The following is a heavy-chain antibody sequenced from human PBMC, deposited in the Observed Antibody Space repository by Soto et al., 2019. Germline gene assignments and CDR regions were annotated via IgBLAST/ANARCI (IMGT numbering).Heavy chain of an antibody. CDR2: IYSGGST. V-gene: IGHV3-66*01. CDR1: GFTVSSNY. D-gene: IGHD3-3*01. CDR3: AREGGEWSRRNYGMDV. J-gene: IGHJ6*02. Sequence: GGSLRLSCAASGFTVSSNYMSWVRQAPGKGLEWVLVIYSGGSTYYADSVKGRFTISRHNSKNTLYLQMNSLRAEDTAVYYCAREGGEWSRRNYGMDVWGQGTTVTVSS.